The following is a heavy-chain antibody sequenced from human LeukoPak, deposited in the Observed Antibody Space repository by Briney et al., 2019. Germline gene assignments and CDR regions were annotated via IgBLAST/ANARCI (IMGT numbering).Heavy chain of an antibody. Sequence: ASVKVSCKASGYTFTSYAMHWVRQAPGQRLEWMGWINAGNGNTKYSQKFQGRVTITRDTSASTAYMELSSLRSEDTAVYYCAREDGSYCGENVFDYWGQGTLVTVSS. V-gene: IGHV1-3*01. D-gene: IGHD1-26*01. CDR2: INAGNGNT. CDR1: GYTFTSYA. CDR3: AREDGSYCGENVFDY. J-gene: IGHJ4*02.